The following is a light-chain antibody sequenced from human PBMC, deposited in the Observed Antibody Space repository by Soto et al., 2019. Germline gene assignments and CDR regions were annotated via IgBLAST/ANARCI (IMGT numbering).Light chain of an antibody. V-gene: IGLV3-1*01. Sequence: SYELTQPPSVSVSPGQTASISCSGDKMGDKYVCWYQQKPGQSPILVIYQDSKRPSGIPERFSGSNSGNTATLTISGTQAMDEADYYCQAWDSTSYVFGTGTKLTVL. J-gene: IGLJ1*01. CDR2: QDS. CDR3: QAWDSTSYV. CDR1: KMGDKY.